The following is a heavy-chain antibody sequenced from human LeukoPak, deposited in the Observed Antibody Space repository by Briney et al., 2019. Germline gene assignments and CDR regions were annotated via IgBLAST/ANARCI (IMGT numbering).Heavy chain of an antibody. CDR3: AKVHLFDWLSSRFDY. J-gene: IGHJ4*02. V-gene: IGHV3-7*01. CDR2: INQGGSVR. Sequence: GGSLRLSCAASGFTFSSHWMSWVRQAAGKGPEWVANINQGGSVRYYVDSVKGRFTISRDNAKNSLYLQMDSLRAEDTAVYYCAKVHLFDWLSSRFDYWGQGTLVTVSS. D-gene: IGHD3-9*01. CDR1: GFTFSSHW.